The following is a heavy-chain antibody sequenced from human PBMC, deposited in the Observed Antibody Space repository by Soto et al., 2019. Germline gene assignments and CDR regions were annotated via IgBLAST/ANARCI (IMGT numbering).Heavy chain of an antibody. CDR3: VITSLVVAAATREDY. J-gene: IGHJ4*02. V-gene: IGHV3-74*01. Sequence: EVQLVESGGGLVQPGGSLRLSCAASGFTFSSYWMHWVRQAPGKGLVWVSRINSDGSSTSYADSVKGRFTISRDNAKNTLYLQMNSLRAEDTGVYYCVITSLVVAAATREDYWGQGTLVTVSS. D-gene: IGHD2-15*01. CDR2: INSDGSST. CDR1: GFTFSSYW.